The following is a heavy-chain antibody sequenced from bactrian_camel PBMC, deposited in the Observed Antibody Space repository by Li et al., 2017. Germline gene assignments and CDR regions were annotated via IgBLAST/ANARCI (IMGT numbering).Heavy chain of an antibody. CDR2: IYSDGSNT. Sequence: HVQLVESGGGLVQPGGSLRLSCAASGFAFSIYGMSWVRQAPGKGLEWMSGIYSDGSNTYYADSVKGRFTVSRDNAKHTLYLQMDSLKTEDMAMYYCGKRVDGSYGLALGYWGQGTQVTVS. CDR1: GFAFSIYG. J-gene: IGHJ6*01. CDR3: GKRVDGSYGLALGY. D-gene: IGHD2*01. V-gene: IGHV3S6*01.